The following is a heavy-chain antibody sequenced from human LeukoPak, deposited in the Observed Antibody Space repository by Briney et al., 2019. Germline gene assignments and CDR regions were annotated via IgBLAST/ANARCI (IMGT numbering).Heavy chain of an antibody. CDR2: ISAYNGNT. CDR3: ARDGQDIVVVVAATVYMDV. Sequence: GASVKVSCKASGYTFTSYGISWVRQAPGQGLEWMGWISAYNGNTNYAQKLQGRVTMTTDTSTSTAYMELRSLRSDDTAVYCCARDGQDIVVVVAATVYMDVWGKGTTVTVSS. CDR1: GYTFTSYG. D-gene: IGHD2-15*01. J-gene: IGHJ6*03. V-gene: IGHV1-18*01.